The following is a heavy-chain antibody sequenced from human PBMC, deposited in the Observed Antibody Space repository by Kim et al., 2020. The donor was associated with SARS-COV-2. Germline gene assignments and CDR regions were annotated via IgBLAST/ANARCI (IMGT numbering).Heavy chain of an antibody. CDR1: GDSISGYF. Sequence: SETLSLTCSVSGDSISGYFWSWLRQPAGKGLEWIGHFSAKGTGRFSASPTTNYNPSLNSRVTMSADTSRNQFFLKLNSVTAADTAVYYCARGQRDYYIKTWGDWLDTWGQGTLVTVSS. CDR2: FSASPTT. D-gene: IGHD4-4*01. V-gene: IGHV4-4*07. CDR3: ARGQRDYYIKTWGDWLDT. J-gene: IGHJ5*02.